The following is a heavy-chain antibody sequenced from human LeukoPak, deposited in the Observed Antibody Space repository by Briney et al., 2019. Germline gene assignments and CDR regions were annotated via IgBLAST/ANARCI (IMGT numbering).Heavy chain of an antibody. D-gene: IGHD2-15*01. J-gene: IGHJ3*01. V-gene: IGHV3-30*18. CDR2: ISYDGRNK. CDR1: GFTFNNHD. Sequence: GGSLRLSCAASGFTFNNHDMHWVRQAPGKGLEWAAGISYDGRNKYYADSVKGRFTISRDNSKNTLNLQMNSLRTEDTAVYYCAKPRDIDSWAFDVWGQGTMVTFS. CDR3: AKPRDIDSWAFDV.